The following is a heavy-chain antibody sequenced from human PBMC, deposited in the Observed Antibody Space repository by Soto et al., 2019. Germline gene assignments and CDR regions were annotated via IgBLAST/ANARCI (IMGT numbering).Heavy chain of an antibody. CDR1: GGSFSGYY. CDR3: ARGLIYCSSTSCYGFYYYYYMDV. CDR2: INHSGST. D-gene: IGHD2-2*01. Sequence: LSLTCAVYGGSFSGYYWSWIRQPPGKGLEWIGEINHSGSTNYNPSLKSRVTISVDTSKNQFSLKLSSVTAADTAVYYCARGLIYCSSTSCYGFYYYYYMDVWGKGTTVTVSS. J-gene: IGHJ6*03. V-gene: IGHV4-34*01.